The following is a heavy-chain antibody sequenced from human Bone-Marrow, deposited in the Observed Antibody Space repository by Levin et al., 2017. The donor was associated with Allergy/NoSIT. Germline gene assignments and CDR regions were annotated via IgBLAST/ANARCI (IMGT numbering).Heavy chain of an antibody. J-gene: IGHJ6*02. D-gene: IGHD4-17*01. V-gene: IGHV3-9*01. CDR1: GFIFDDYA. CDR3: AKNRVSTTPNYYSGMDV. CDR2: ISWNSGDI. Sequence: LSLTCAASGFIFDDYAMHWVRQAPGKGLEWVSSISWNSGDIAYEDSVKGRFTTSRDNAKNFLYLQMNSLRAEDTALYYCAKNRVSTTPNYYSGMDVWGQGTTVTVSS.